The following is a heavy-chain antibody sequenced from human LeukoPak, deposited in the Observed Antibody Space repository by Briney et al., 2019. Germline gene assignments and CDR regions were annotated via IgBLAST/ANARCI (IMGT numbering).Heavy chain of an antibody. V-gene: IGHV3-23*01. D-gene: IGHD5-12*01. Sequence: GGSLRLSCAASGFTFSSYAMSWVRQAPGKGLEWVSSISGSGSSTYYAGSVKGRFAISRDNSTNTLYVQMTSLRAEGTPLYSSAKGLQWVLPLDDWVQGTLVTVSS. J-gene: IGHJ4*02. CDR3: AKGLQWVLPLDD. CDR2: ISGSGSST. CDR1: GFTFSSYA.